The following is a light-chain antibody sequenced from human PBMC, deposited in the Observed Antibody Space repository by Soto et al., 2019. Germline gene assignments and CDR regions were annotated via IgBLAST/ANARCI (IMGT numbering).Light chain of an antibody. Sequence: EIMLTQSPGTLSLSPVERATLSCRASQSVGSNLAWYQQRPGQAPRLLIYDASNRATGIPARFSGSGSGTDFTLTISSLEPEDFAVYYCQQRSNWPPWTFGQGTKVDIK. V-gene: IGKV3-11*01. CDR1: QSVGSN. J-gene: IGKJ1*01. CDR2: DAS. CDR3: QQRSNWPPWT.